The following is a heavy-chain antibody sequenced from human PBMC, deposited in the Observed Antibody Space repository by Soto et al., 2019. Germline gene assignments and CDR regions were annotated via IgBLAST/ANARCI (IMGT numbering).Heavy chain of an antibody. CDR3: AKGRGGSGSLTPRVDF. CDR2: ISGGGDTT. J-gene: IGHJ4*02. V-gene: IGHV3-23*01. D-gene: IGHD3-10*01. CDR1: GFTFNKYA. Sequence: EVQLLESGGGLVQPGGSLRLSCAASGFTFNKYAMTWVRQAPGKGLEWVSAISGGGDTTSYADSVKGRFTVSRDGSKNTLNLQMSSLRAEDTALYYCAKGRGGSGSLTPRVDFWGQGTLVTVSS.